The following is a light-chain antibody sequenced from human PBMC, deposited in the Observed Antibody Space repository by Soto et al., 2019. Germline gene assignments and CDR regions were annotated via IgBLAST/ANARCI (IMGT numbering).Light chain of an antibody. V-gene: IGLV1-51*01. CDR3: GSWDSSLSAYV. Sequence: QSVLTHPPSVSAAPGQKVTISCSGSSSNIGGNSVTWYQQLPGTAPKLLIYDDNKRPSGISDRFSGFKSGTSATLGITGFQTGDEADYYCGSWDSSLSAYVFGTGSKVIVL. CDR2: DDN. J-gene: IGLJ1*01. CDR1: SSNIGGNS.